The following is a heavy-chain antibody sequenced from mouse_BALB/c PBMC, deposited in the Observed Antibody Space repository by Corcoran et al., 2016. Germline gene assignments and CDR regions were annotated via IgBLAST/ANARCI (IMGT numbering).Heavy chain of an antibody. Sequence: EVLLQQSGPELVKPGASVKIPCKASGYTFSDYNMDWVKQSHGKSLEWIGDINPSNGGTVYNQKFKGKATLTVDKSSSTAYMELRSLTSEDTAVDYCARGGYHWYFDVWGAGTTVTVSS. CDR1: GYTFSDYN. D-gene: IGHD2-2*01. V-gene: IGHV1-18*01. J-gene: IGHJ1*01. CDR3: ARGGYHWYFDV. CDR2: INPSNGGT.